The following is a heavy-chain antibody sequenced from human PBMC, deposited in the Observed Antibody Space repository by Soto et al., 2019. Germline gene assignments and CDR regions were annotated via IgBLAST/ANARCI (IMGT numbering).Heavy chain of an antibody. CDR2: IFFTGAT. V-gene: IGHV4-61*01. J-gene: IGHJ6*02. D-gene: IGHD3-10*01. CDR1: GDSVTFGHHY. CDR3: ARARSGSAGSSLGRRLDV. Sequence: QVQLQESGPGLVKPSGTLSLICIVSGDSVTFGHHYWRWIRQPPGKGLEWIGHIFFTGATNYSPCLKRRVTRSVDSSKSQFSLNLTSVTAADSAIYYCARARSGSAGSSLGRRLDVWGQGTTVTVSS.